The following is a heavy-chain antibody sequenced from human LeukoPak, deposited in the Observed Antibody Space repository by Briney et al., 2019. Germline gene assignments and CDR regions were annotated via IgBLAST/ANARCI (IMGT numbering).Heavy chain of an antibody. D-gene: IGHD2-21*01. J-gene: IGHJ4*02. CDR2: IKEDGSEK. V-gene: IGHV3-7*01. CDR3: ARDVVFDY. CDR1: GFTFSSYW. Sequence: GGSMRLSYAASGFTFSSYWMSWVRQAPGKGGEWVANIKEDGSEKYYVDSVKGRFTISRDNAKNSLYLQMNSLRAEDTAVYYCARDVVFDYWGQGTLVTVSS.